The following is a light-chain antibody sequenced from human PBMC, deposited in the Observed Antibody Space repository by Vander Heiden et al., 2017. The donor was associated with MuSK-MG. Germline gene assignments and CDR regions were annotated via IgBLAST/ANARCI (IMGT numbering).Light chain of an antibody. J-gene: IGKJ2*01. CDR3: VQDTHWP. CDR2: EVS. Sequence: DVVMTQSPLSSPVTPGQPASISCRSSQSLVYSDGDTYSNWVQQGLGLSPRRLISEVSNWDSGVQDRLSASGSATDFTLIISSVEAEGVGIYYFVQDTHWPFGQGT. CDR1: QSLVYSDGDTY. V-gene: IGKV2D-30*01.